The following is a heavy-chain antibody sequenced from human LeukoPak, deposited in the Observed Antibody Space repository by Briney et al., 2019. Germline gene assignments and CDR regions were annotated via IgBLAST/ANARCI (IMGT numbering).Heavy chain of an antibody. CDR2: IYYSGST. D-gene: IGHD3-16*01. J-gene: IGHJ5*02. CDR3: ARAPIPYDRSRTDYRFDP. V-gene: IGHV4-59*01. Sequence: SETLSLTCTVSGGSISSYFWSWIRQPPGKGREWIGYIYYSGSTNYNPSLRSRVTISVDTSKNQFYLNLTSVTAADTAVYYCARAPIPYDRSRTDYRFDPWGQGTLVTVAS. CDR1: GGSISSYF.